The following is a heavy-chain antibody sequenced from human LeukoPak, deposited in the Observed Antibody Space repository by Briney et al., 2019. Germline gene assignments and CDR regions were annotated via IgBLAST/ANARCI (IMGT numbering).Heavy chain of an antibody. Sequence: GGSLRLSCAASGFTFSSYGMSWVRQAPGKGLEWVSAISGSGGSTYYADSVKGRFTISRDNSKNTLYLQMNSLRAEDTALYYCARDVRDPSGYDYSGIPYYYYYMDVWGKGTTVTVSS. D-gene: IGHD5-12*01. CDR3: ARDVRDPSGYDYSGIPYYYYYMDV. J-gene: IGHJ6*03. V-gene: IGHV3-23*01. CDR2: ISGSGGST. CDR1: GFTFSSYG.